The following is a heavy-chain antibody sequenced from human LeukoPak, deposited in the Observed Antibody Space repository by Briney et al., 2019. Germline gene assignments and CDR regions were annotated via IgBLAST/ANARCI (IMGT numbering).Heavy chain of an antibody. J-gene: IGHJ5*02. CDR1: GYTFTSYD. CDR2: INPSGGST. D-gene: IGHD2-8*01. Sequence: ASVKVSCKASGYTFTSYDINWVRQATGQGLEWMGIINPSGGSTSYAQKFQGRVTMTRDMSTSTVYMELSSLRSEDTAVYYCARDVGYCTNGVCYSKTNWFDPWGQGTLVTVSS. V-gene: IGHV1-46*01. CDR3: ARDVGYCTNGVCYSKTNWFDP.